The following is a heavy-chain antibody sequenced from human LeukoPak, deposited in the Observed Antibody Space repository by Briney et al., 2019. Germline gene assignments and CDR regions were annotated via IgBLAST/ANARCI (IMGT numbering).Heavy chain of an antibody. D-gene: IGHD3-10*01. V-gene: IGHV4-38-2*02. J-gene: IGHJ6*02. CDR3: ARSGSGSSYYYYGMDV. CDR2: ICHSGST. Sequence: SETLSLTCTVSDYSISSIYCWGWIRQPPGTGLEWIGTICHSGSTYYNPSLKSRVTISVDRSKNQFSLKLSSVTAADTAVYYCARSGSGSSYYYYGMDVWGQGTTVTVSS. CDR1: DYSISSIYC.